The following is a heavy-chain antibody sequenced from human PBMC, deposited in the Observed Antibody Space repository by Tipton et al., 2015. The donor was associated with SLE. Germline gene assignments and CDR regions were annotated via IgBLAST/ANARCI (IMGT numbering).Heavy chain of an antibody. V-gene: IGHV4-34*01. CDR1: GGSFSGYY. CDR3: ARGQKAARRNGWFDP. D-gene: IGHD6-6*01. Sequence: TLSLTCAVYGGSFSGYYWSWIRQPPGKGLEWIGEINHSGSTNYDPSLKSRVTISADTSKNQFSLKLSSVTAADTAVYYCARGQKAARRNGWFDPWGQGTLVTVSS. J-gene: IGHJ5*02. CDR2: INHSGST.